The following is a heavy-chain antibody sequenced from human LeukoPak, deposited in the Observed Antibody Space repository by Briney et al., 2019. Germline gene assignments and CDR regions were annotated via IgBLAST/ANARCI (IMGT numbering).Heavy chain of an antibody. J-gene: IGHJ3*02. CDR2: IIPNSGGT. CDR3: ARWTVTTDDAFDI. D-gene: IGHD4-17*01. Sequence: ASVKVSCKASGGTFSSYAISWVRQAPGQGLEWMGGIIPNSGGTNYAQKFQGRVTMTRDTSISTAYMELSRLRSDDTAVYYCARWTVTTDDAFDIWGQGTMVTVSS. CDR1: GGTFSSYA. V-gene: IGHV1-2*02.